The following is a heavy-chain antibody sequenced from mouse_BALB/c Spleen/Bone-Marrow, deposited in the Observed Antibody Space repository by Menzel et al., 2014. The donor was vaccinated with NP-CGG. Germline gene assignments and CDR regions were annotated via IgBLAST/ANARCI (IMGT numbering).Heavy chain of an antibody. Sequence: DVQLQESGGGLVQPGGSRKLSCAASGFTFSSFGMHWVRQAPEKGLEWVAYISSVSSTIYYADTVKGRFTISRDNPKNTLFLQMTSLRSEDTAMYYCTRGGNWDDLDYWGQGTTLTVSS. CDR1: GFTFSSFG. CDR3: TRGGNWDDLDY. J-gene: IGHJ2*01. CDR2: ISSVSSTI. D-gene: IGHD4-1*01. V-gene: IGHV5-17*02.